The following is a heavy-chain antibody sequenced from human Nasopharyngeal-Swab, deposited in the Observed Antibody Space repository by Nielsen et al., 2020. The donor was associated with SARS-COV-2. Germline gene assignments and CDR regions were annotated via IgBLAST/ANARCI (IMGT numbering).Heavy chain of an antibody. CDR1: GFTFRSYD. J-gene: IGHJ4*02. CDR2: IGNAGDT. V-gene: IGHV3-13*01. CDR3: ARARYWLAASGPFFDY. Sequence: GESLKISCAASGFTFRSYDMHWVRQGTGKGLEWVSAIGNAGDTYYPGSVKGRFTISRENAKNSLYLQISSLRAEDTAVYYCARARYWLAASGPFFDYWGQGTLVTVSS. D-gene: IGHD6-13*01.